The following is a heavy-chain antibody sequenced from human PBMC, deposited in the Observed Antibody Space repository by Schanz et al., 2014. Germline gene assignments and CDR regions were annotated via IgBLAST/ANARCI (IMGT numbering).Heavy chain of an antibody. Sequence: EVQLLESGGGLVQPGGSLRLSCAVSGFTFSSYAMSWVRQAPGKGLEWVSTISGGGGGYRPYADSVKGRFTISRDNSKNTLYLEMTSLRVEDTAVYYCARWRVGGLNILADDYDIWGQGTEVIVSS. D-gene: IGHD5-12*01. CDR1: GFTFSSYA. V-gene: IGHV3-23*01. CDR3: ARWRVGGLNILADDYDI. CDR2: ISGGGGGYR. J-gene: IGHJ3*02.